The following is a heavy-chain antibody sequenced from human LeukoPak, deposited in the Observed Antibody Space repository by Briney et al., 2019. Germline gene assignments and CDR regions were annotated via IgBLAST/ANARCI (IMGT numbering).Heavy chain of an antibody. CDR1: GGSFSGYY. CDR2: INHSGST. V-gene: IGHV4-34*01. CDR3: ARGYCSGGSCNDY. D-gene: IGHD2-15*01. J-gene: IGHJ4*02. Sequence: SETLSLTCAVYGGSFSGYYWSWIRQPPGEGLEWIGEINHSGSTDYNPSLKSRVTISVDTSKNQFSLKLSSVTAADTAVYYCARGYCSGGSCNDYWGQGTLVTVSS.